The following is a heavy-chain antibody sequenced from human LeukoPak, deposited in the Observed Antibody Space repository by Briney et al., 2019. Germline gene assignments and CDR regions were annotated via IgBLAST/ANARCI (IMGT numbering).Heavy chain of an antibody. D-gene: IGHD2-15*01. CDR3: AREFCSGGSCPIDF. CDR2: IYHSGIT. Sequence: PSQTLSLTCTVSGDSISSGGYYWSWIRQHPGKGLEWIGYIYHSGITYHNPSLKSRVTISVDTSKNQFSLKLSSVTAADTAVYYCAREFCSGGSCPIDFWGQGTPVTVSS. V-gene: IGHV4-31*03. CDR1: GDSISSGGYY. J-gene: IGHJ4*02.